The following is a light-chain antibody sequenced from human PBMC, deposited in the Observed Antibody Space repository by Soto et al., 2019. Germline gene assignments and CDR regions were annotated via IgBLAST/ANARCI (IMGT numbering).Light chain of an antibody. Sequence: EIVLTQSPATLSLSPGARAALSCRASQSVSTYLAWYQQKPGQAPRLFIYDASNRATGIPARFSGSGSGTDFTLTISSLEPEDFAVYYCQQRSKWPITFGQGTRLEIK. J-gene: IGKJ5*01. CDR1: QSVSTY. V-gene: IGKV3-11*01. CDR3: QQRSKWPIT. CDR2: DAS.